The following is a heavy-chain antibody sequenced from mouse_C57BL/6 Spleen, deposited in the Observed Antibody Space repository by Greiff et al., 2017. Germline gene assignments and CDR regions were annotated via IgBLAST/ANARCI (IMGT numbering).Heavy chain of an antibody. V-gene: IGHV1-19*01. CDR1: GYTFTDYY. CDR3: ARENYGSNPFAD. J-gene: IGHJ3*01. CDR2: INPYNGGT. D-gene: IGHD1-1*01. Sequence: EVQLQQSGPVLVKPGASVKMSCKASGYTFTDYYMNWVKQSHGKSLEWIGVINPYNGGTSYNQKFKGKATLTVDKSSSTAYMELNSLTSEDSAVYYCARENYGSNPFADWGQGTLVTVSA.